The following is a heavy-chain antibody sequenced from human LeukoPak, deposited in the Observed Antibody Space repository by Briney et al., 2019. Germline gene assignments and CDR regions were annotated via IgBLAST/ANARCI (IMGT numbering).Heavy chain of an antibody. D-gene: IGHD6-19*01. CDR1: GGSISSGGYY. CDR2: IYYSGST. V-gene: IGHV4-31*03. J-gene: IGHJ6*03. CDR3: AREGASSGWDYYYYYMDV. Sequence: PSETLSLTCTVSGGSISSGGYYWSWIRQHPGKGLEWIGYIYYSGSTYYNPSLKSRVTISVDTSKNQFSLKLSSVTAADTAVYYCAREGASSGWDYYYYYMDVWGKGTTVTVSS.